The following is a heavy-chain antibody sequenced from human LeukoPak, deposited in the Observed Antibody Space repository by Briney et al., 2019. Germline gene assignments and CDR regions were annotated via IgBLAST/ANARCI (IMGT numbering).Heavy chain of an antibody. D-gene: IGHD6-19*01. CDR1: GFTFSTYW. J-gene: IGHJ4*02. V-gene: IGHV3-74*01. CDR2: INSDGSST. Sequence: PGGSLRLSCAASGFTFSTYWVHWVRQAPGKGLVWVSRINSDGSSTNYADSVRGRFTTSRDNAKNTLFLQMSSLRAEDTALYYCAKVYSSGWYWVDYWGQGTLLTVSS. CDR3: AKVYSSGWYWVDY.